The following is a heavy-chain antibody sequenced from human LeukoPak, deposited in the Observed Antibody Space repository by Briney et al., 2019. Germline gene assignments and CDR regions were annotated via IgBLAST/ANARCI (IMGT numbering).Heavy chain of an antibody. CDR3: ARGGTWFGEFHS. D-gene: IGHD3-10*01. J-gene: IGHJ5*01. Sequence: SETLSLTCTVSGYSISRGYSWGWIRQPPGKGLEWIGNIYHSGSTNYSPSLKSRVTISVDTSKNQFSLKLSSVTAADTAVYYCARGGTWFGEFHSWGQGTLVTVSS. V-gene: IGHV4-38-2*02. CDR2: IYHSGST. CDR1: GYSISRGYS.